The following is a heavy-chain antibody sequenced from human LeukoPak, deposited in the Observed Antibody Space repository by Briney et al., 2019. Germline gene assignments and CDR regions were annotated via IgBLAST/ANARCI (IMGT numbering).Heavy chain of an antibody. CDR2: IYSGGST. CDR3: ARGTDVVTPAFDY. CDR1: GFTVSSNY. D-gene: IGHD4-23*01. J-gene: IGHJ4*02. V-gene: IGHV3-53*01. Sequence: GGSLRLSCAASGFTVSSNYMSWVRQAPGKGLERVSVIYSGGSTYYADSVKGRFTISRDNSKNTLYLQMNSLRAEDTAVYYCARGTDVVTPAFDYWGQGTLVTVSS.